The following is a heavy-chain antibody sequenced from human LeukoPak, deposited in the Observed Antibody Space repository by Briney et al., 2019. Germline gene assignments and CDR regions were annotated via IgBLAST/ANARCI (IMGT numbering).Heavy chain of an antibody. J-gene: IGHJ4*02. CDR3: ARTVTAIAPWYFDY. V-gene: IGHV4-39*01. CDR1: GGSISSSGYY. CDR2: IYYSGIT. Sequence: SETLSLTCTVSGGSISSSGYYWGWIRQPPGKGLEWIGSIYYSGITYYNPSLKSRVTISLDTSKNQSSLKLSSVTAADTAVYYCARTVTAIAPWYFDYWGQGILVTVSS. D-gene: IGHD2-21*02.